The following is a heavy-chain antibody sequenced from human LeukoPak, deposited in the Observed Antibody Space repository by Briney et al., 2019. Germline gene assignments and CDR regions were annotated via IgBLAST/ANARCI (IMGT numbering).Heavy chain of an antibody. J-gene: IGHJ4*02. Sequence: GGSLRLSCAASGFIFSNYWMRWVRQAPGKGLEWVANIKQDGSEKYYVDSVKGRFTISRDNAKNSLYLQMNGLGAEDTAVYYCAREYDILTGSDYWGQGTLVTVSS. D-gene: IGHD3-9*01. CDR1: GFIFSNYW. V-gene: IGHV3-7*01. CDR3: AREYDILTGSDY. CDR2: IKQDGSEK.